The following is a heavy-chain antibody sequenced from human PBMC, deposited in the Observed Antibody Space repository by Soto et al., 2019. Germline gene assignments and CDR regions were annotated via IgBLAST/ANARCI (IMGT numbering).Heavy chain of an antibody. V-gene: IGHV3-23*01. CDR2: ISGSGGST. CDR3: TKFGGAIVVVVAATDPYYGMDV. CDR1: GFTFSSYA. Sequence: EVQLLESGGGLVQPGGSLRLSCAASGFTFSSYAMSWVRQAPGKGLEWVSAISGSGGSTYYADSVKGRFTISRDNSKNTLYLQMNSLRAEDTAVYYCTKFGGAIVVVVAATDPYYGMDVWGQGTTVTVSS. J-gene: IGHJ6*02. D-gene: IGHD2-15*01.